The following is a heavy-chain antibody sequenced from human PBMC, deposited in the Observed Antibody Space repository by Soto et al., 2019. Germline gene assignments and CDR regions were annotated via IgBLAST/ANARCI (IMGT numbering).Heavy chain of an antibody. V-gene: IGHV3-30*18. D-gene: IGHD3-22*01. CDR2: ISYDGSNK. J-gene: IGHJ4*02. Sequence: QVQLVESGGGVVQPGRSLRLSCAASGFTFSSYGMHWVRHAPGKGLEWVAVISYDGSNKYYADSVKGRFTISRDNSKNTLYLQMNSLRAEDTAVYYCAKTYDSSGYYFDYWGQGTLVTVSS. CDR3: AKTYDSSGYYFDY. CDR1: GFTFSSYG.